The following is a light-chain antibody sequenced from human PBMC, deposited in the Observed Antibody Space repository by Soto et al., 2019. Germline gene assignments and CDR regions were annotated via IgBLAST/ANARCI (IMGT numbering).Light chain of an antibody. CDR2: QAS. V-gene: IGKV1-5*03. CDR1: QSISSY. Sequence: DIQMTQSPSSLSASAGDRVTITCRASQSISSYLNWYQQQPGKAPKLLIYQASSLQSGVPSRFSGSGSETEFTLTISSLLPDDFATYFCQQYKSYFRTFGQGTKVDI. CDR3: QQYKSYFRT. J-gene: IGKJ1*01.